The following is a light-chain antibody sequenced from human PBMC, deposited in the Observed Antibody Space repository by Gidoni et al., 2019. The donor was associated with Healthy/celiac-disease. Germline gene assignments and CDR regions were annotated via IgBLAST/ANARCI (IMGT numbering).Light chain of an antibody. CDR1: SLRSYY. V-gene: IGLV3-19*01. CDR2: GKN. Sequence: SSELTQDPAVSVALGQTVRITCQGDSLRSYYASWYQQKPGQAPVLVIYGKNNRPSGIPDRFSCASSGNTASLTITGAQAEDEADYYCSSRDSSGNHVVFGGGTKLTVL. CDR3: SSRDSSGNHVV. J-gene: IGLJ2*01.